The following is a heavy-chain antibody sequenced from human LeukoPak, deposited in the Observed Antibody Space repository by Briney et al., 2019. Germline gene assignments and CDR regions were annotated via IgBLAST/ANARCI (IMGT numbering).Heavy chain of an antibody. D-gene: IGHD2-15*01. CDR2: IYSGGNT. V-gene: IGHV3-66*01. J-gene: IGHJ1*01. CDR3: ARAQDYCSGSTCYGYFQY. CDR1: GFTVSSNY. Sequence: AGGSLRLSCAASGFTVSSNYMSWVRQAPGKGLEWVSLIYSGGNTYYADSVKGRFTISRDNSKNTLYLQMNSLKAEDTAIYYCARAQDYCSGSTCYGYFQYWGQGTLVTVSS.